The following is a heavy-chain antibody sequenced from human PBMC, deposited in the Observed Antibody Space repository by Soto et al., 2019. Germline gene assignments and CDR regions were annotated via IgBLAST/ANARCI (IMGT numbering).Heavy chain of an antibody. CDR1: GFTFSSYS. D-gene: IGHD3-16*01. J-gene: IGHJ5*02. CDR3: ARDSPFLPQTFGGVVRGFDP. V-gene: IGHV3-21*01. CDR2: FSSSSSYI. Sequence: PGGSLRLSCAASGFTFSSYSMNWVRQAPGKGLEWVSSFSSSSSYIYYADSVKGRFTISRDNAKNSLYLQMNSLRAEDTAVYYCARDSPFLPQTFGGVVRGFDPWGQGTLVTVSS.